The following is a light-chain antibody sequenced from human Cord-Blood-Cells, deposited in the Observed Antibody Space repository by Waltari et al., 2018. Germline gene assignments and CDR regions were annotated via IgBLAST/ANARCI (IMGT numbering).Light chain of an antibody. Sequence: QSALTQPASVSGSPGQSITISCTGTSSDVGSYNLVSWYQQHPGKAPKLMIYEGSKRPSGVSNLFSGSKSGNTASLTISWLQAEDEADYYCCSYAGSSTLVFGGGTKLTVL. J-gene: IGLJ2*01. V-gene: IGLV2-23*01. CDR3: CSYAGSSTLV. CDR2: EGS. CDR1: SSDVGSYNL.